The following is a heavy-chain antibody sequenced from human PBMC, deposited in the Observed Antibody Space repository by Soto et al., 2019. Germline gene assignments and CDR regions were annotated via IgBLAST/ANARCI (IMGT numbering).Heavy chain of an antibody. CDR1: GYTFSDPH. Sequence: QVQLVQSGAEVQRPGASVKVSCKTSGYTFSDPHMHWVRQAPGQGLEWMGWINPHSGATNYAHKFRGRVTMTRDTSIATAYMELTGLRFDDTAVYYCATDLGSGRIPLGQGTRVTVSS. V-gene: IGHV1-2*02. CDR3: ATDLGSGRIP. J-gene: IGHJ5*02. D-gene: IGHD6-25*01. CDR2: INPHSGAT.